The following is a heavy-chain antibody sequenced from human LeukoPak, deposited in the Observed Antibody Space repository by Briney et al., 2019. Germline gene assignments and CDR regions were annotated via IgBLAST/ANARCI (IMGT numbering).Heavy chain of an antibody. V-gene: IGHV1-18*01. D-gene: IGHD3-9*01. Sequence: ASVKVSCKASGYTFTSYGISWVRQAPGQGLEWMGWISAYNGNTNYAQKLQGRVTMTTDTSTSTAYMELRSLRSDDTAVYYCARDSPLDILTGYSPYGMDLWGQGTTVTVSS. CDR2: ISAYNGNT. CDR1: GYTFTSYG. J-gene: IGHJ6*02. CDR3: ARDSPLDILTGYSPYGMDL.